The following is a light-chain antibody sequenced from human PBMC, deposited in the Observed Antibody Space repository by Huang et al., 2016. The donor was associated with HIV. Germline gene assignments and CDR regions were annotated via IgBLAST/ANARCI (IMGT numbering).Light chain of an antibody. J-gene: IGKJ4*01. CDR3: QQSNTFPLT. CDR1: QDIRSN. CDR2: EAS. Sequence: DIQMTQSPSSLSASVGDRVTITCRASQDIRSNLAWFQQTPGKAPKSLIYEASTLQSGVPAKFSGNGYGKDFTRTISSLQPEDIATYYCQQSNTFPLTFGGGTKVEI. V-gene: IGKV1-16*02.